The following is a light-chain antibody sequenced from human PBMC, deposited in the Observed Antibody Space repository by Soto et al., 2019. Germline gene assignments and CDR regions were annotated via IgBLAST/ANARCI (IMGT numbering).Light chain of an antibody. CDR3: QQYNNWT. V-gene: IGKV3-15*01. J-gene: IGKJ1*01. CDR1: QSVSSK. CDR2: DAS. Sequence: EIVLPQSPGTLSLSPGESATLSCRARQSVSSKVAWYQQKPGQAPRLLIYDASVRATGIPDRFSGRGSGTEFTLTISSLQSEDFAFYYCQQYNNWTFGQGTKVDIK.